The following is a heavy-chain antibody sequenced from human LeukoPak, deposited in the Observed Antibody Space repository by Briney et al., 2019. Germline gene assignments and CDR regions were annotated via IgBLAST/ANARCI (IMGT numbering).Heavy chain of an antibody. CDR3: ALSIAARPYWFDS. CDR1: GYTFTSYD. Sequence: GASVKVSCKASGYTFTSYDINWVRQATGQGLEWMGWMNPNSGNTGYAQKFQGRVTMTRNTSISTAYMELSSLRSEDTAVYYCALSIAARPYWFDSWGQGTLVTVSS. CDR2: MNPNSGNT. V-gene: IGHV1-8*01. J-gene: IGHJ5*01. D-gene: IGHD6-6*01.